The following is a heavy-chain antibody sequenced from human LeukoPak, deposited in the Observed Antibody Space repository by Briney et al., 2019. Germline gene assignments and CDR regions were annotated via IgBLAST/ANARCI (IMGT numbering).Heavy chain of an antibody. D-gene: IGHD3-22*01. Sequence: SETLSLTCTVSGGSISSSSYYWGWIRQPPGKGLEWIGSIYYSGSTYYNPSLKSRVTISVDTSKNQFSPKLSSVTAADTAVYYCARGSTYYYDSSGYFVSACWFDPWGQGTLVTVSS. CDR1: GGSISSSSYY. V-gene: IGHV4-39*01. CDR2: IYYSGST. CDR3: ARGSTYYYDSSGYFVSACWFDP. J-gene: IGHJ5*02.